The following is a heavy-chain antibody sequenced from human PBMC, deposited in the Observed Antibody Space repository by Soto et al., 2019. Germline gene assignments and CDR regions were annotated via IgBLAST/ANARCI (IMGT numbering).Heavy chain of an antibody. D-gene: IGHD3-10*01. CDR3: AVKYYGSGSYSGAFDI. J-gene: IGHJ3*02. Sequence: GGPLRLSCAASGFTFSSYGMHWVRQAPGKGLEWVAVISYDGSNKYYADSVKGRFTISRDNSKNTLYLQMNSLRAEDTAVYYCAVKYYGSGSYSGAFDIWGQGTMVTVSS. V-gene: IGHV3-30*03. CDR1: GFTFSSYG. CDR2: ISYDGSNK.